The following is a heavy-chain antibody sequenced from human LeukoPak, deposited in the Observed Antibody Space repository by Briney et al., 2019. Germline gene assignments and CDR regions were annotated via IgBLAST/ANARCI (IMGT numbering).Heavy chain of an antibody. D-gene: IGHD4-23*01. CDR2: LYYSGST. J-gene: IGHJ4*02. Sequence: SETLSLTCTVSGGSFSSSSYYWGWIRPPPGKELEWIGSLYYSGSTYYNPSLKSRVTMSVDTSKNQFSLKLSSVTAADTAVYYCARNYDGAFDYWGQGTLVTVSS. CDR3: ARNYDGAFDY. CDR1: GGSFSSSSYY. V-gene: IGHV4-39*01.